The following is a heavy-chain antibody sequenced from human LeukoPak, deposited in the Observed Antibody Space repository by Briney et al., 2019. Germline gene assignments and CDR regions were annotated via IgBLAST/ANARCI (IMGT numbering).Heavy chain of an antibody. CDR1: GYTFSSYA. CDR2: ISGSGGST. D-gene: IGHD3-22*01. CDR3: ANSLYMIVVVIPPFDY. J-gene: IGHJ4*02. Sequence: GGSLRLSCAASGYTFSSYAMSWVRQAPGKGLEWVSTISGSGGSTYYADSVKGRFTISRDNSKNTLYLQMNSLRAEDTAVYYCANSLYMIVVVIPPFDYWGQGTLVTVSS. V-gene: IGHV3-23*01.